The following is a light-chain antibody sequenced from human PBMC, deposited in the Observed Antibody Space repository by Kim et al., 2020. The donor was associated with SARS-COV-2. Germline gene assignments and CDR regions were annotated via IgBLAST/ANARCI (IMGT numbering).Light chain of an antibody. Sequence: GQSITISCTGTSSDVGSYNHVSWHQQHPGKAPKVMIYDVSNRPSGVSNRFSGSKSGNTASLTISGLQAEDEADYYCASYTSSTTVAFGEGTQLTVL. J-gene: IGLJ2*01. CDR2: DVS. V-gene: IGLV2-14*03. CDR3: ASYTSSTTVA. CDR1: SSDVGSYNH.